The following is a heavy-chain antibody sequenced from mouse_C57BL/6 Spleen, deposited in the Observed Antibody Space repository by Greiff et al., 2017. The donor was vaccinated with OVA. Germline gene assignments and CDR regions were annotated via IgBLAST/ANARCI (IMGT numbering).Heavy chain of an antibody. J-gene: IGHJ1*03. V-gene: IGHV7-3*01. CDR1: GFTFTDYY. Sequence: EVKLVESGGGLVQPGGSLSLSCAASGFTFTDYYMSWVRPPPGKALEWLGFIRNKANGYTTEYSASVKGRFTISRDNSQSILYLQMNALRAEDSATYYCARSYYYGSSLYWYFDVWGTGTTVTVSS. CDR2: IRNKANGYTT. CDR3: ARSYYYGSSLYWYFDV. D-gene: IGHD1-1*01.